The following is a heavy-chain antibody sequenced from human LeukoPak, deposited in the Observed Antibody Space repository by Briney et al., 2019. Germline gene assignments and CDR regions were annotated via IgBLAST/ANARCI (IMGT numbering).Heavy chain of an antibody. V-gene: IGHV3-9*01. CDR2: ISWKRGSI. CDR3: AHDMYYYDSSRYYAY. D-gene: IGHD3-22*01. J-gene: IGHJ4*02. CDR1: GFTFGDYA. Sequence: GGSLRLSCGASGFTFGDYAMHGGRQAPGKGREGGSGISWKRGSIVYADSVKPRFTISRHNPNHSLYLQMNSLRAEDTALYYCAHDMYYYDSSRYYAYWGQGTLVPVSS.